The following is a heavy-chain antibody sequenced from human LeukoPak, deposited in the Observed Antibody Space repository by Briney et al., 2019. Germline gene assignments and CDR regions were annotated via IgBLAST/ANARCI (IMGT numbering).Heavy chain of an antibody. V-gene: IGHV4-4*08. CDR1: GASISSYY. Sequence: SETLSLTCTVSGASISSYYWGWIRQPPGKGLEWIGYIYSSGSTNYNPSLKSRVTISVDTSKNQFSLKLSSVTAADTAVYYCARDSSSSPPYYYYYMDVWGKGATVTVSS. CDR3: ARDSSSSPPYYYYYMDV. J-gene: IGHJ6*03. CDR2: IYSSGST. D-gene: IGHD6-6*01.